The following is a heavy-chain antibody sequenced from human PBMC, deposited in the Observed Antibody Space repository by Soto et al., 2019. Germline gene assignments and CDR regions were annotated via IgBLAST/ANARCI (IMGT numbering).Heavy chain of an antibody. J-gene: IGHJ6*02. D-gene: IGHD1-26*01. CDR1: GFPFSSYA. Sequence: GGSLRLSSAASGFPFSSYAMSWVRQAPGKGLEWVSAISGSGGSTYYADAVKGRFTISRDNSKSTLYLQMNSLRAEDTAVYYCGKGRSYYYYYGVDVWGQGTTVTVSS. CDR2: ISGSGGST. CDR3: GKGRSYYYYYGVDV. V-gene: IGHV3-23*01.